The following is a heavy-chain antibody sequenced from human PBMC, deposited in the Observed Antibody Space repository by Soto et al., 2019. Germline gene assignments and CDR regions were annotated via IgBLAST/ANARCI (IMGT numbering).Heavy chain of an antibody. CDR2: INPSGGST. V-gene: IGHV1-46*03. CDR3: ARNLEQQRPKRYYYYGMDV. D-gene: IGHD6-13*01. CDR1: GDTLTSYY. J-gene: IGHJ6*02. Sequence: ASVKVSCTAPGDTLTSYYMHWVRQAPGQRLEWMGVINPSGGSTDYAQKFQGRVTMTRDTSTSTVYMELSSLRSEDTAVYYCARNLEQQRPKRYYYYGMDVWGQGTTVTVSS.